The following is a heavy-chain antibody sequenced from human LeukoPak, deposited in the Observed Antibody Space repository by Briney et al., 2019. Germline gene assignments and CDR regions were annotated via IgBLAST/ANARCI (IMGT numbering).Heavy chain of an antibody. CDR1: GFTFSSYS. CDR2: ISSSSSYI. D-gene: IGHD6-13*01. Sequence: AGGSLRLSCAASGFTFSSYSRNWVRQAPGKGLEWVSSISSSSSYIYYADSVKGRFTISRDNAKNSLYLQMNSLRAEDTAVYYCARDVSSSRYWGQGTLVTVSS. CDR3: ARDVSSSRY. J-gene: IGHJ4*02. V-gene: IGHV3-21*01.